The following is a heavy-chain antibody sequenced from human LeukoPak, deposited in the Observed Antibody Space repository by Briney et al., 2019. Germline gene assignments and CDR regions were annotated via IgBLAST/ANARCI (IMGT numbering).Heavy chain of an antibody. CDR3: AKDYADIVVVPAAIDY. V-gene: IGHV3-30*02. CDR1: RFTFSLYT. D-gene: IGHD2-2*01. CDR2: IRYDGRNK. Sequence: GGSLRLSCVGSRFTFSLYTIHWVRQGPGKGLEWVAFIRYDGRNKYSADSVKGRFTISRDNSKNTLYLQMNSLRAEDTAVYYCAKDYADIVVVPAAIDYWGQGTLVTVSS. J-gene: IGHJ4*02.